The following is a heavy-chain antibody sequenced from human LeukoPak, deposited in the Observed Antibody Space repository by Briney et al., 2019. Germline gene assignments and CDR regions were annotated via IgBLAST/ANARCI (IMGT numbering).Heavy chain of an antibody. J-gene: IGHJ4*02. CDR1: GSSFTTYW. V-gene: IGHV5-51*01. CDR2: IYLGDSDT. D-gene: IGHD2-2*01. CDR3: ARHSPALGYCSTTSCRTPLDY. Sequence: GESLKISCQGSGSSFTTYWIGWVRQMPGKGLEWMGIIYLGDSDTRYSPSFQGQVTISADKSINTAYLQWSSLKASDTAMYYCARHSPALGYCSTTSCRTPLDYWGQGTLVTVSS.